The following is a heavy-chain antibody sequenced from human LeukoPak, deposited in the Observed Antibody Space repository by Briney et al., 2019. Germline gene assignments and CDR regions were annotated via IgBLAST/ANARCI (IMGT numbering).Heavy chain of an antibody. J-gene: IGHJ4*02. CDR1: GFIFYIYA. Sequence: GGSLGLSCAASGFIFYIYAMHWVRQAPGQGLEWGALIWHDGSQKVYSNSVGGQFNISREKTKNTVYLQMNTLRPDDTAVYYCAREIFGSGCYPDFWGQGTLVTVSS. CDR3: AREIFGSGCYPDF. V-gene: IGHV3-33*01. D-gene: IGHD3-10*01. CDR2: IWHDGSQK.